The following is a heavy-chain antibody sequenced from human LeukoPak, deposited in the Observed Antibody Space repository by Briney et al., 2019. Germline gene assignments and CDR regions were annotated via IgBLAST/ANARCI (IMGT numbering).Heavy chain of an antibody. D-gene: IGHD5-18*01. CDR1: GFPFSSYA. CDR3: ARGTAMVKANSFDY. CDR2: ISGSGVNT. J-gene: IGHJ4*02. V-gene: IGHV3-23*01. Sequence: GGSLRLSCGASGFPFSSYAMTWVRQAPGKGLEWVSGISGSGVNTYYADSVKGRFTISRDNAKNSLYLQMNSLRAEDTAVYYCARGTAMVKANSFDYWGQGTLVTVSS.